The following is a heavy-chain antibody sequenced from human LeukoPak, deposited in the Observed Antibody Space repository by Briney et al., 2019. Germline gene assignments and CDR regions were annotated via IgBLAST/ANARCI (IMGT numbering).Heavy chain of an antibody. V-gene: IGHV3-20*04. D-gene: IGHD3-22*01. CDR1: GCTFDDYG. Sequence: GGSLRLSCAASGCTFDDYGMSWVRQAPGKGLEWVSGINWNGANTGYADSVKGRFTISRDNAKNSLYLQMNSLRAEDTAVYYCARNTYYYDSSGYGGMGYWGQGTLVTVSS. J-gene: IGHJ4*02. CDR3: ARNTYYYDSSGYGGMGY. CDR2: INWNGANT.